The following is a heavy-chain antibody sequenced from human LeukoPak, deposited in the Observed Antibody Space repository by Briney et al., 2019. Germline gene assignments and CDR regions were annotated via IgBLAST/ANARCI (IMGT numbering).Heavy chain of an antibody. J-gene: IGHJ5*02. CDR1: GFTFSSYA. V-gene: IGHV3-23*01. CDR2: ISGSGGST. Sequence: GGSLRLSCAASGFTFSSYAMRWVRQAPGKGLEWVSAISGSGGSTYYADSVKGRFTISRDNSKNTLYLQMNSLRAEDTAVYYCAKERPEVWFGEINWFDPWGQGTLVTVSS. D-gene: IGHD3-10*01. CDR3: AKERPEVWFGEINWFDP.